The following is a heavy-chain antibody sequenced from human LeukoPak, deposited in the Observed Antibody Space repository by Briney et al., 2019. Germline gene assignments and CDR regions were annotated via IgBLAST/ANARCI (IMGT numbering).Heavy chain of an antibody. Sequence: LPGGSLRLSCAASGFSFSTYGMHWVRQAPGKGPEWVAFTRYDGTYKYYADSVEGRFTISRDNAKNSLYLQMNSLRVEDTAVYYCARYLNSGPADYWGQGTLVTVSS. CDR3: ARYLNSGPADY. CDR2: TRYDGTYK. CDR1: GFSFSTYG. J-gene: IGHJ4*02. V-gene: IGHV3-30*02. D-gene: IGHD6-19*01.